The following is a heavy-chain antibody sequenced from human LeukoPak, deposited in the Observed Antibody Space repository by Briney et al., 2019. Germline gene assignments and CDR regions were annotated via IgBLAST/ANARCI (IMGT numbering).Heavy chain of an antibody. J-gene: IGHJ6*03. Sequence: SVKVSCKASGGTFSSYAISWVRQAPGQGLKWMGGIIPIFGTANYAQKFQGRVTITTDESTSTAYMELSSLRSEDTAVYYCARSYSSSWDYYYYMDVWGKGTTVTVSS. D-gene: IGHD6-13*01. CDR1: GGTFSSYA. CDR3: ARSYSSSWDYYYYMDV. CDR2: IIPIFGTA. V-gene: IGHV1-69*05.